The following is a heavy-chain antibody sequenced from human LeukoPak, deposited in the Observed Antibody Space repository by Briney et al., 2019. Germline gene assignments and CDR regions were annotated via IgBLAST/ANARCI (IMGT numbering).Heavy chain of an antibody. CDR2: IYYSGST. D-gene: IGHD5-12*01. V-gene: IGHV4-39*01. CDR3: ARHIVATITGVDY. Sequence: PSETLSLAFTVAGGSISSTSYYWGCIRQPPGKGLEWIGSIYYSGSTYYNTSLKSRVTISVDTSKNQFSLKLSSVTAADTAVYYCARHIVATITGVDYWGQGTLVTVSS. CDR1: GGSISSTSYY. J-gene: IGHJ4*02.